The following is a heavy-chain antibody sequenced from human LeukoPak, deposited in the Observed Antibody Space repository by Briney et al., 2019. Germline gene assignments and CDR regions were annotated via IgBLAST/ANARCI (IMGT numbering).Heavy chain of an antibody. J-gene: IGHJ4*02. CDR3: AGLVGRYSSGLYYYYFDY. V-gene: IGHV4-4*02. CDR1: GDSISSSHW. Sequence: PSGTLSLTCAVSGDSISSSHWWSWVRQPPGKGLEWIGEMYLSGTTHSNPSVKSRVTISIDKSKNQFFLNLSSVTAADTAVYYCAGLVGRYSSGLYYYYFDYWGQGTLVTVSS. CDR2: MYLSGTT. D-gene: IGHD3-22*01.